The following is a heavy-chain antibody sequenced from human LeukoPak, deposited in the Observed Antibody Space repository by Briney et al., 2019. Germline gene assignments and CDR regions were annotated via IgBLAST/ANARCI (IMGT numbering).Heavy chain of an antibody. CDR1: GDTFNNYF. CDR3: ARGIRYYDILTGHVKGHDNSYYYYMDV. CDR2: ILPISGTA. V-gene: IGHV1-69*06. D-gene: IGHD3-9*01. Sequence: SVKVSCKASGDTFNNYFLAWVRQAPGQGLEWMGGILPISGTADYAQKFQGRVSITADMSTSTGYMELSSLRSEDTAVYYCARGIRYYDILTGHVKGHDNSYYYYMDVWGQGTAVTISS. J-gene: IGHJ6*03.